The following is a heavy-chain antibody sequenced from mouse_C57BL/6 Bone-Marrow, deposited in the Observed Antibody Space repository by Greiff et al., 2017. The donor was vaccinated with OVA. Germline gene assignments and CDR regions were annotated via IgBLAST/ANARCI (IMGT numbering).Heavy chain of an antibody. V-gene: IGHV1-81*01. CDR1: GYTFTSYG. Sequence: VQLQQSGAELVRPGASVKLSCKASGYTFTSYGISWVKQRTGQGLEWIGEIYPRSGNTYYNEKFKGKATMTADKSSSTAYMELRSLTSEDSAVXFCARGGDYDFDYWGQGATLTVSS. CDR3: ARGGDYDFDY. CDR2: IYPRSGNT. J-gene: IGHJ2*01. D-gene: IGHD2-4*01.